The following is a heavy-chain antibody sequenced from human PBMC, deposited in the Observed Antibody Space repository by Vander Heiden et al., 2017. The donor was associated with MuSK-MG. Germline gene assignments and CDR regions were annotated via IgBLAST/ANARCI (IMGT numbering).Heavy chain of an antibody. CDR1: GYSISSGYY. V-gene: IGHV4-38-2*02. CDR3: AEAGDYDFWSGYFDY. CDR2: IYHSGST. J-gene: IGHJ4*02. Sequence: QVQLQESGPGLVKPSETLSLTCTVSGYSISSGYYWGWIRQPPGKGLEWIGRIYHSGSTYYNPSLKSRVTISVDTSKNQFSLKLSSVTAADTAVYYCAEAGDYDFWSGYFDYWGQGTLVTVSS. D-gene: IGHD3-3*01.